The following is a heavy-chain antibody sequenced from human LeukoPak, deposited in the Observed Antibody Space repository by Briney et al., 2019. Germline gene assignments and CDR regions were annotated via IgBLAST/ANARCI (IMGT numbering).Heavy chain of an antibody. V-gene: IGHV3-7*01. CDR1: GFTFSSYW. D-gene: IGHD6-13*01. J-gene: IGHJ4*02. Sequence: GGSLRLSCAASGFTFSSYWMSWVRQPPGKWLEWVANIKQDGSEKDYVDSMKGRFTISRDNAKKSVSLQMNSLRAEDTAVYYCARIGYSSSGFDYWGQGALVTVSS. CDR3: ARIGYSSSGFDY. CDR2: IKQDGSEK.